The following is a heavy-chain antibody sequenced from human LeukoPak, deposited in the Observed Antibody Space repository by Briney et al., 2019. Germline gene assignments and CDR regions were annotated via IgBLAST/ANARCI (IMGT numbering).Heavy chain of an antibody. CDR3: ARVGSITGTTGSDY. D-gene: IGHD1-20*01. V-gene: IGHV3-74*01. Sequence: GGSLRLSCAASGFTFSSYWMHWVRQAPGKGLVWVSRINSDGSYTTYADSVKGRFTISRDNAKNTLYLQMNSLRAEDTGVYYCARVGSITGTTGSDYWGQGTLVTVSS. CDR1: GFTFSSYW. J-gene: IGHJ4*02. CDR2: INSDGSYT.